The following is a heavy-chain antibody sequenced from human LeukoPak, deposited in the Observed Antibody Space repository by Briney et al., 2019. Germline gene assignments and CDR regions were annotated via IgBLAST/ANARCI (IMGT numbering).Heavy chain of an antibody. D-gene: IGHD3-16*01. V-gene: IGHV1-46*01. CDR1: GYTFTSYY. CDR2: INPSGGST. CDR3: ARTPPRGLIDY. J-gene: IGHJ4*02. Sequence: ASVKASCKASGYTFTSYYMHWVRQAPGQGLEWMGIINPSGGSTSYAQKFQGRVTMTRDMSTSTVYMELSSLTSEDTAVYYCARTPPRGLIDYWGQGTLVTVSS.